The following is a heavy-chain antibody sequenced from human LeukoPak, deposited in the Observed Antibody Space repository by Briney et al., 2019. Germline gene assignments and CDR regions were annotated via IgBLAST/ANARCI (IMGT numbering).Heavy chain of an antibody. J-gene: IGHJ5*02. CDR1: GYTFTSYY. CDR3: ARDAEAAAEVRWFDP. Sequence: ASVKVSCKASGYTFTSYYMHWVRQAPGQGLEWMGIINPSGGSTSYAQKFQGRVTMTRDTSTSTVYMELSSLRSEDTAVYYCARDAEAAAEVRWFDPWGQGTLVTVSS. CDR2: INPSGGST. D-gene: IGHD6-13*01. V-gene: IGHV1-46*01.